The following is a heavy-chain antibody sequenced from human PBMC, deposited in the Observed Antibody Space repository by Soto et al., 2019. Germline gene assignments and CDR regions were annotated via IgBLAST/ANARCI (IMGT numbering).Heavy chain of an antibody. D-gene: IGHD3-9*01. J-gene: IGHJ5*02. V-gene: IGHV3-64D*08. CDR2: ISSNGGST. CDR1: GFTFSSYA. Sequence: PGGSLRLSCSASGFTFSSYAMHWVRQAPGKGLEYVSAISSNGGSTYYADSVKGRFTISRDNSKNTLYLQMSSLRAEDTAVYYCVKEKLVRYFDWLFGWFDPWGQGTLVTVSS. CDR3: VKEKLVRYFDWLFGWFDP.